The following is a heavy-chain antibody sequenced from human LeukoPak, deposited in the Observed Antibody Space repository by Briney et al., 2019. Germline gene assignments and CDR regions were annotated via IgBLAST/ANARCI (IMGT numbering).Heavy chain of an antibody. D-gene: IGHD2/OR15-2a*01. V-gene: IGHV4-4*07. Sequence: SETLSLTCTVSGESINPYYWNWVRQSAGKGLEWIGHIYKSGTTNFNPSLTSRVTISLDTSRNQFSLTLRSVTAADTAVYFCARSFLDYMDVWGKGTTVTVSS. CDR1: GESINPYY. J-gene: IGHJ6*03. CDR3: ARSFLDYMDV. CDR2: IYKSGTT.